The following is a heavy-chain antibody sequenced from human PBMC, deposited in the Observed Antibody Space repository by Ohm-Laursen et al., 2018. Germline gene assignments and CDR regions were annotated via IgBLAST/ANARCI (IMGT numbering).Heavy chain of an antibody. V-gene: IGHV1-2*02. CDR3: ARRKQLARNWFDP. D-gene: IGHD6-6*01. CDR1: GYTFTGYY. CDR2: INPNSGGT. J-gene: IGHJ5*02. Sequence: GASVKVSCKASGYTFTGYYMHWVRQAPGQGLEWMGWINPNSGGTNYAQKFQGRVTMTRDTSISTAYMELSRLRSDDTAVYYCARRKQLARNWFDPWGQGTLVTVSS.